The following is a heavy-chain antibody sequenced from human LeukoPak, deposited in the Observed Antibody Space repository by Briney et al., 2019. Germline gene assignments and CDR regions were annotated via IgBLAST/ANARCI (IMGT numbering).Heavy chain of an antibody. V-gene: IGHV3-74*01. Sequence: GGSLRLSCAASGFTFSSYWMHWVRQAPGKGLVWVSRINSDGSSTSYADSVKGRFTISRDNSKNTLYLQMNSLRAEDTAVYYCAKEGPPYGDYGYYYYMDVWGKGTTVTISS. CDR1: GFTFSSYW. CDR2: INSDGSST. D-gene: IGHD4-17*01. CDR3: AKEGPPYGDYGYYYYMDV. J-gene: IGHJ6*03.